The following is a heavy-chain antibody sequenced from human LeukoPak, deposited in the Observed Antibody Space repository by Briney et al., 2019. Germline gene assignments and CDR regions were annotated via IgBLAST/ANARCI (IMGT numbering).Heavy chain of an antibody. Sequence: SETLSLTCAVYGGSFIGFHWNWIRQPPGKGLEWIGDINHSGSTNYNPSLTSRVTISVDPSKNQFSLNLSSVTAADTAVYYCARGGDYYGSGSYYDYWGQGTLVTVSS. CDR2: INHSGST. V-gene: IGHV4-34*01. CDR1: GGSFIGFH. J-gene: IGHJ4*02. CDR3: ARGGDYYGSGSYYDY. D-gene: IGHD3-10*01.